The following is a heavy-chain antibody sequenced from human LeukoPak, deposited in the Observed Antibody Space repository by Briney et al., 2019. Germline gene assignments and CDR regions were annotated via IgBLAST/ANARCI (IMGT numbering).Heavy chain of an antibody. CDR1: GGSFRCYY. CDR2: INHSGST. J-gene: IGHJ6*03. Sequence: PSETLSLTCAVYGGSFRCYYWSWIRQPPGEGLEWIGEINHSGSTNYNPSLKSRVTISVDTSKNQFSLKLSSVTAADTAVYYCARGRISSWYYYYMDVWGKGTTVTVSS. V-gene: IGHV4-34*01. D-gene: IGHD6-13*01. CDR3: ARGRISSWYYYYMDV.